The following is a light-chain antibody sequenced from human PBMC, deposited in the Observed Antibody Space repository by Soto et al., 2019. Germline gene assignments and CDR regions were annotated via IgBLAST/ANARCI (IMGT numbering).Light chain of an antibody. V-gene: IGKV3-20*01. CDR1: QSVRSNY. Sequence: EIVLTQSPGTLSLSPGHRATLSCRASQSVRSNYLAWYQQRPGQAPKLLIYGTSTRATGIPDRFSGSGSGTDFTLTISRLDPEDFAVYFCQQYGDSPRTFGQGNKLEIK. CDR3: QQYGDSPRT. CDR2: GTS. J-gene: IGKJ2*02.